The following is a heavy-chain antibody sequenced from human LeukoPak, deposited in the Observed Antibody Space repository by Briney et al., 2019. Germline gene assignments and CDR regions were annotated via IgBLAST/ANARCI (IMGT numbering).Heavy chain of an antibody. D-gene: IGHD6-13*01. CDR3: ARQALGPAAGSRDYYYYMDV. J-gene: IGHJ6*03. V-gene: IGHV5-51*01. CDR1: GYSFTSYW. Sequence: GESLKISCKGSGYSFTSYWIGWVRQMPGKGLEWMGIIYPGDSDTRYSPSFQGQVTISADKSISTAYLQWSSLKASDTAMYYCARQALGPAAGSRDYYYYMDVWGKGTTVTISS. CDR2: IYPGDSDT.